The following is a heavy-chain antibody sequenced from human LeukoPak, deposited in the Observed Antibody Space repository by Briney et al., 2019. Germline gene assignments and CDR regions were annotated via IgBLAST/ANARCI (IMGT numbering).Heavy chain of an antibody. D-gene: IGHD2-15*01. J-gene: IGHJ6*02. V-gene: IGHV5-51*01. Sequence: GESLKISCKGSGYSFTSYWIGWVRQMPGKGLEWMGIIYPGDSDTRYSPSFQGQVTISADKSTSTAYLQWSSLKASDTAMYYWAKICRGGSFYSDYYYGRDVWGQGTTVTVSS. CDR1: GYSFTSYW. CDR3: AKICRGGSFYSDYYYGRDV. CDR2: IYPGDSDT.